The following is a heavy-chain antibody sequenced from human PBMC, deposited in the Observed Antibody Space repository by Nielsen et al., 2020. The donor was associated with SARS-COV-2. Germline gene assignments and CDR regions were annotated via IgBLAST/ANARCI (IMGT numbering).Heavy chain of an antibody. CDR1: GFTFSSYA. D-gene: IGHD3-22*01. J-gene: IGHJ4*02. Sequence: GESLKIPCAASGFTFSSYAMHWVRQAPGKGLEWVAVISYDGSNKYYADSVKGRFTISRDNSKNTLYLQMNSLRAEDTAVYYCARDLGVVVITLPFDYWGQGTLVTVSS. CDR3: ARDLGVVVITLPFDY. V-gene: IGHV3-30*04. CDR2: ISYDGSNK.